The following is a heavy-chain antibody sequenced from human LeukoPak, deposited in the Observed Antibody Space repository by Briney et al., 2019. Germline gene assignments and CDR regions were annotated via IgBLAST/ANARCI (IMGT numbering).Heavy chain of an antibody. CDR1: GGSINNYY. Sequence: KPSETLSLTCAVSGGSINNYYWSWIRQPAGKGLEWIGRIFTSGSTNYNASLKSRVTMSVDTSKNQFSLKLSSVTAADTAVYYCARDCSSTSCPGLGPWGQGTLVTVSS. CDR3: ARDCSSTSCPGLGP. D-gene: IGHD2-2*01. V-gene: IGHV4-4*07. J-gene: IGHJ5*02. CDR2: IFTSGST.